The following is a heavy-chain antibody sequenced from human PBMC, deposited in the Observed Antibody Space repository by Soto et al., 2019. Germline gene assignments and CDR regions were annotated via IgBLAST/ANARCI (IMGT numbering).Heavy chain of an antibody. CDR3: TTAGDVLLWFGEPGYYYYGMDV. V-gene: IGHV3-15*07. Sequence: GGSLRLSCAASGFTFSNAWMNWVRQAPGKGLEWVGRIKSKTDGGTTDYAAPVKGRFTISRDDSKNTLYLQMNSLKTEDTAVYYCTTAGDVLLWFGEPGYYYYGMDVWGQGTTVTVSS. D-gene: IGHD3-10*01. J-gene: IGHJ6*02. CDR2: IKSKTDGGTT. CDR1: GFTFSNAW.